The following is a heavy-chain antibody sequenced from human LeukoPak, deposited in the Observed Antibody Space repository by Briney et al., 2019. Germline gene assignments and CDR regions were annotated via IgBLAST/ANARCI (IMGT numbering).Heavy chain of an antibody. CDR3: ARGGGARPDY. Sequence: GGSLRLSCTGSGFTFSNYGMNWVRQAPGKGLKWVAYISSVSSAITYADSVKGRFTISRDNAKNSLFLQMNSLRDEDTAVYYCARGGGARPDYWGQGTLVTVS. J-gene: IGHJ4*02. CDR2: ISSVSSAI. CDR1: GFTFSNYG. D-gene: IGHD3-10*01. V-gene: IGHV3-48*02.